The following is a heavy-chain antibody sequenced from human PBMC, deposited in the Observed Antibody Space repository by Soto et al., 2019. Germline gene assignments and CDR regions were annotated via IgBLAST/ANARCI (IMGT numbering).Heavy chain of an antibody. D-gene: IGHD1-1*01. J-gene: IGHJ5*02. Sequence: PSETLSLTCAVYGGSFSGYYWSWIRQPPGKGLEWIGEINHSGSTNYNPSLKSRVTISVDTSKNQFSLKLSSVTAADTAVYYCARGGHDGLNWFDPWGQGTMVTVSS. CDR3: ARGGHDGLNWFDP. V-gene: IGHV4-34*01. CDR1: GGSFSGYY. CDR2: INHSGST.